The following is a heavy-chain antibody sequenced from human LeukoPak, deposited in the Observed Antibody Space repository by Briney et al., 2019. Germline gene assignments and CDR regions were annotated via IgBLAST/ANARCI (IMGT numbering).Heavy chain of an antibody. V-gene: IGHV4-4*07. CDR2: IHTSGST. CDR1: GASVSSYY. CDR3: ASLGESSDYYWHFQH. Sequence: SETLSLTCTVSGASVSSYYWNWIRQPAGKGLEWIGRIHTSGSTIYNPSLKSRVTFSVDTSKNQFSLKLSSVTAADTAVYYCASLGESSDYYWHFQHWGQGTLITVSS. J-gene: IGHJ1*01. D-gene: IGHD3-22*01.